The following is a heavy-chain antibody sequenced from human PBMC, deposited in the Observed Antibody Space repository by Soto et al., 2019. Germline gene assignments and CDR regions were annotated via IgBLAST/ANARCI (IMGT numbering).Heavy chain of an antibody. CDR2: INHSGST. V-gene: IGHV4-34*01. J-gene: IGHJ5*02. D-gene: IGHD6-13*01. Sequence: SETLSLTWAVYGGSFSGYYWSWIRQPPGKGLEWIGEINHSGSTNYNPSLKSRVTISVDTSKNQFSLKLSSVTAADTAVYYCARGGGTFSSSWYGRGFDPWGQGTLVTVSS. CDR3: ARGGGTFSSSWYGRGFDP. CDR1: GGSFSGYY.